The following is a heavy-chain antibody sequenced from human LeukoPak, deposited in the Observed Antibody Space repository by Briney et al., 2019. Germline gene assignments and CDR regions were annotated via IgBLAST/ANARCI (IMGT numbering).Heavy chain of an antibody. D-gene: IGHD6-19*01. Sequence: SETLSLTCTVSGGSISTSYYWGWIRQPPGKGLEWIGTIYYTGSTSYNPSLKSRVTISVDTSKNQFSLKLSSVTAADTAVYHCARAWPVAGAGFLKDNWFDLWGQGTLVTVSA. CDR1: GGSISTSYY. CDR2: IYYTGST. CDR3: ARAWPVAGAGFLKDNWFDL. V-gene: IGHV4-39*01. J-gene: IGHJ5*02.